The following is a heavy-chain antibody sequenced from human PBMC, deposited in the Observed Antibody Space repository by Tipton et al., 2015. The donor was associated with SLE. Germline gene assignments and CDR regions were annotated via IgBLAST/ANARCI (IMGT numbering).Heavy chain of an antibody. D-gene: IGHD1-1*01. V-gene: IGHV4-39*07. CDR1: GDSISSTTFY. CDR2: IYYSGSSYYSGNT. Sequence: TLSLTCTVSGDSISSTTFYWGWVRQPPGKGLEWIGKIYYSGSSYYSGNTYYNPSLKSRVTISVDASKDQFSLRLSSVTAADTAVYYCARVPGLERSYYYNYMDVWGKGTTVTVSS. J-gene: IGHJ6*03. CDR3: ARVPGLERSYYYNYMDV.